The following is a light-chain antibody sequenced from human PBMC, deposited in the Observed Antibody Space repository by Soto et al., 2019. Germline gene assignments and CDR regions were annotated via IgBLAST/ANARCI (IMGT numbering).Light chain of an antibody. V-gene: IGKV3-15*01. J-gene: IGKJ4*01. CDR2: GAS. CDR1: QSVSSN. Sequence: EIVMTQSPATLSVSPGERATLSCRASQSVSSNLAWYQQKPGQAPRLLIYGASTRATGIPARFSGSGSGTEFTLTISSLQSEDFEVYYCQQYNNWPQVTFGGGTKVDIK. CDR3: QQYNNWPQVT.